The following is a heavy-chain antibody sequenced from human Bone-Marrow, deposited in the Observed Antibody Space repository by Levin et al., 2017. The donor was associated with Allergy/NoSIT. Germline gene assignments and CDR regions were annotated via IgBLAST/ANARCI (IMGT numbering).Heavy chain of an antibody. D-gene: IGHD3-22*01. J-gene: IGHJ6*02. V-gene: IGHV3-23*05. CDR1: GGSFSSGGYY. Sequence: ETLSLTCTVSGGSFSSGGYYWSWVRQAPGKGLEWVAAIYGSGRRTFYADSVKGRFSISRDNSKKTLYLQMNSLRAEDTAVYYCAKPEDSSGYTENRYYYAMDVWGQGTTVTVSS. CDR3: AKPEDSSGYTENRYYYAMDV. CDR2: IYGSGRRT.